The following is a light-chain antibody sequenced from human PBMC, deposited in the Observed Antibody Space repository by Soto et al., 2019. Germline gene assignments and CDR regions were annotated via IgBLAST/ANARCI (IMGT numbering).Light chain of an antibody. J-gene: IGLJ2*01. CDR2: EVS. CDR3: SLYTSSSSVV. Sequence: QSALTQPPSVSGSPGQSVTISCTGTSSDVGSYNRVSWYQQPPGTAPKLMIYEVSNRHSGVPDRFSGSKSGNTASLTLSGLQAEDEADYYCSLYTSSSSVVFGGGTKLTVL. V-gene: IGLV2-18*01. CDR1: SSDVGSYNR.